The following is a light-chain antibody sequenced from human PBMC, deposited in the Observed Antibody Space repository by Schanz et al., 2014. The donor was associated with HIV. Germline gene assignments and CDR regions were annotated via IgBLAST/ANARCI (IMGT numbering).Light chain of an antibody. CDR1: SSNIGNNY. J-gene: IGLJ3*02. V-gene: IGLV1-51*01. CDR2: DNN. CDR3: ATWDSSLSVWV. Sequence: QSVLTQXPSVSAAPGQKVTISCSGSSSNIGNNYVSWYQHLPGTAPKLLISDNNKRPSGIPDRFSGSRSGTSATLGITGLQTGDEADYYCATWDSSLSVWVFGGGTKLTVL.